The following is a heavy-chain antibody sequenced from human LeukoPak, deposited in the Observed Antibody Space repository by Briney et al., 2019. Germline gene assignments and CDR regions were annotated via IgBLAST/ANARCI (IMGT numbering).Heavy chain of an antibody. CDR3: TRQRRPYSYGYDY. CDR1: GFTFSGSA. Sequence: PGGSLKLSCAASGFTFSGSAMHWVRQASGKGLEWVGRIRSKANSYATAYAASVKGRFTISRDDSKNTAYLQMNSLKTEDTAVYYCTRQRRPYSYGYDYWGQGTLVTVSS. V-gene: IGHV3-73*01. D-gene: IGHD5-18*01. J-gene: IGHJ4*02. CDR2: IRSKANSYAT.